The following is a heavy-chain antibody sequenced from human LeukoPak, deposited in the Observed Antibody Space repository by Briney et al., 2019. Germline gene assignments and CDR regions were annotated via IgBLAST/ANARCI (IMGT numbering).Heavy chain of an antibody. D-gene: IGHD5-24*01. CDR3: ASLRDGYNFDY. Sequence: SETLSLTCTVSGXSISSSRYYWGWIRQPPGKGLEWIGSMYYSGSTYYNPSLKSRVTISVDTYKNQFSLKLISVTAADTAVYYCASLRDGYNFDYWGQGTLVTVSS. J-gene: IGHJ4*02. CDR2: MYYSGST. V-gene: IGHV4-39*01. CDR1: GXSISSSRYY.